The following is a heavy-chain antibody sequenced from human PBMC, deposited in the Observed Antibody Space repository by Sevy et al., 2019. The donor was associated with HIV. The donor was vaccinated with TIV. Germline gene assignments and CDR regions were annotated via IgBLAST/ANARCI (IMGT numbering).Heavy chain of an antibody. CDR2: IYPGDSDT. J-gene: IGHJ3*02. CDR3: ARPSGPDCSSTSCYNYDAFDI. D-gene: IGHD2-2*02. Sequence: GESLKISCKGSGYSFPSFWIGWVRQMPGKGLEWMGIIYPGDSDTRYSQSFQGQVTISADKSISTAYLQWSSLKASDTAMYYCARPSGPDCSSTSCYNYDAFDIWGQGTMVTVSS. CDR1: GYSFPSFW. V-gene: IGHV5-51*01.